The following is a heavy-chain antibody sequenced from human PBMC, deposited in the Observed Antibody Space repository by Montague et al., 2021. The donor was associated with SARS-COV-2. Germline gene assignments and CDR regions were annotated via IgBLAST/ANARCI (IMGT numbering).Heavy chain of an antibody. Sequence: CASSGDSVSSNSAAWNWIRQAPSRGREWLGRTYYRSKWYNDYAVAVKSRITINPDTSKNQFSLQLNSVTPEDTAVYYCARGLWFGELLYYYYYYGMDVWGQGTTVTVSS. CDR2: TYYRSKWYN. CDR1: GDSVSSNSAA. J-gene: IGHJ6*02. V-gene: IGHV6-1*01. CDR3: ARGLWFGELLYYYYYYGMDV. D-gene: IGHD3-10*01.